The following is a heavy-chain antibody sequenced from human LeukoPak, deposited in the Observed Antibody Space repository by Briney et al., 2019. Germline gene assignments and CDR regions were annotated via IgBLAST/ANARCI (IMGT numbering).Heavy chain of an antibody. Sequence: PGRSLRLSCAASGFTFSSYAMHWVRQAPGKGLEWVAVISYDGSNKYYADSVKGRFTISRDNSKNTLYLQMNSLRAEDTAVYYCARGGSGIAARPRDYYYMDVWGKGTTVTVSS. J-gene: IGHJ6*03. CDR3: ARGGSGIAARPRDYYYMDV. CDR1: GFTFSSYA. D-gene: IGHD6-6*01. CDR2: ISYDGSNK. V-gene: IGHV3-30-3*01.